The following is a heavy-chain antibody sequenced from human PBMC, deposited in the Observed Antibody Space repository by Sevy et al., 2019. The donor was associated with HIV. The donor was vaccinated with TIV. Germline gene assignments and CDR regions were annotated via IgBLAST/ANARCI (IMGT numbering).Heavy chain of an antibody. J-gene: IGHJ6*03. V-gene: IGHV1-69*06. CDR3: ARDRSSSLYEGGYYYYYYYMDV. D-gene: IGHD6-13*01. CDR2: IIPIFGTA. CDR1: GGTFSSYA. Sequence: ASVKVSCKASGGTFSSYAIIWVRQAPGQGLEWLGGIIPIFGTANYAQKFQGRVTITADKSTSTAYMELSSLRSEDTAVYYCARDRSSSLYEGGYYYYYYYMDVWGKGTTVTVSS.